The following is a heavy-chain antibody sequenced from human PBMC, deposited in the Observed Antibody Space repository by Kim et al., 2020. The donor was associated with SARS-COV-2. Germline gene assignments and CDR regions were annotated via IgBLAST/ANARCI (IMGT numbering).Heavy chain of an antibody. V-gene: IGHV2-5*02. Sequence: SGPTLVNPTQTLTLTCTFSGFSLSTSGVGVGWIRQPPGKALEWLALIYWDDDKRYSPSLKSRLTITKDTSKNQVVLTMTNMDPVDTATYYCAHIGYYYDSSGYYQFDYWGQGTLVTVSS. CDR3: AHIGYYYDSSGYYQFDY. CDR2: IYWDDDK. J-gene: IGHJ4*02. CDR1: GFSLSTSGVG. D-gene: IGHD3-22*01.